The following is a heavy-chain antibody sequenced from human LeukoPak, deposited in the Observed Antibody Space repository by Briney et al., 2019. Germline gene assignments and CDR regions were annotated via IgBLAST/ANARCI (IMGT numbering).Heavy chain of an antibody. CDR1: GGTFSSYA. J-gene: IGHJ3*02. Sequence: SVKVSCKASGGTFSSYAISWVRQAPGLGLEWMGGIIPIFGTANYAQKFQGRVTITTDESTSTAYMELSSLRSEDTAVYYCARGTYYYDSSGYSMLDAFDIWGQGTMVTVSS. D-gene: IGHD3-22*01. CDR3: ARGTYYYDSSGYSMLDAFDI. CDR2: IIPIFGTA. V-gene: IGHV1-69*05.